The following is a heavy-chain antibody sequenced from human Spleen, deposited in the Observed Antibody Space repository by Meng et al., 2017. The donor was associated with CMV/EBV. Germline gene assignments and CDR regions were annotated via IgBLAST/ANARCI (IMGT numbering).Heavy chain of an antibody. J-gene: IGHJ4*02. Sequence: GGSLRLSCAASGFTFSSYWMHWVRQAPGKGLVWVSRINSDGSSTSYADSVKGRFTLSRDNSKNTLYLQMDSLGAEDTAVYYCAKENSVWGGYYQVRGGFFAYWGQGALVTVSS. V-gene: IGHV3-74*01. CDR2: INSDGSST. CDR3: AKENSVWGGYYQVRGGFFAY. CDR1: GFTFSSYW. D-gene: IGHD3-3*01.